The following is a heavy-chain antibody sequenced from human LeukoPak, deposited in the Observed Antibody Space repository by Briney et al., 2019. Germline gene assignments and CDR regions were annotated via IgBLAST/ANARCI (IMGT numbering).Heavy chain of an antibody. V-gene: IGHV4-38-2*02. CDR2: IYHSGST. J-gene: IGHJ6*03. CDR1: GYSISSGYY. CDR3: ASVTMVRGVSNHASYYYYYYMDV. Sequence: SETLSLTCTVSGYSISSGYYWGWIRQPPGKGLEWIGSIYHSGSTYYNPSLKSRVTISVDTSKNQFSLKLSSVTAADTAVYYCASVTMVRGVSNHASYYYYYYMDVWGKGTTVTISS. D-gene: IGHD3-10*01.